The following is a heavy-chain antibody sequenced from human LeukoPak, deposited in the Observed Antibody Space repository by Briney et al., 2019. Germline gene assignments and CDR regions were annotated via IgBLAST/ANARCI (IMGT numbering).Heavy chain of an antibody. CDR3: ASGRYKDYFDY. V-gene: IGHV1-69*13. CDR1: GYTFTSYY. D-gene: IGHD1-26*01. Sequence: ASVRVSCKASGYTFTSYYMHWVRQAPGQGLEWMGGIIPIFGTANYAQKFQGRVTITADESTSTAYMELSSLRSEDTAVYYCASGRYKDYFDYWGQGTLVTVSS. J-gene: IGHJ4*02. CDR2: IIPIFGTA.